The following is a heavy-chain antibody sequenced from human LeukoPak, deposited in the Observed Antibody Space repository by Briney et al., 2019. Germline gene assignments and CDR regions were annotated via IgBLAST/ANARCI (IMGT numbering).Heavy chain of an antibody. CDR1: GGSISSTTYY. J-gene: IGHJ4*02. V-gene: IGHV4-39*01. Sequence: PSETLSHTCTVSGGSISSTTYYWGWIRQPPGKGLEWIGSSYYSGSTYYNPSLKSRVTISVDTSKNQFSLKLSSVTAADTAVYYCARHLLGYCSGGNCYYFDFWGQGTLVTVSS. CDR2: SYYSGST. CDR3: ARHLLGYCSGGNCYYFDF. D-gene: IGHD2-15*01.